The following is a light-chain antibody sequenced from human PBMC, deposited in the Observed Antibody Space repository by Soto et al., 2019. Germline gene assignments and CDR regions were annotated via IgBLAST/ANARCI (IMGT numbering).Light chain of an antibody. CDR2: DAS. Sequence: LTRSPATLSLYPGERATLSCRASQSVRSSLAWYQQKPGQAPRLLIYDASTRATGIPGRFSGSGSGTDFTLTISNLEPEDFAVYYCQQRSSWPWTFGQGAKVEIK. J-gene: IGKJ1*01. CDR3: QQRSSWPWT. V-gene: IGKV3-11*01. CDR1: QSVRSS.